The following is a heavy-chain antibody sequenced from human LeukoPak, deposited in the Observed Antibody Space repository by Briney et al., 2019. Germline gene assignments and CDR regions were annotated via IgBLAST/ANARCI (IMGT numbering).Heavy chain of an antibody. CDR3: ARHSVTDFDSPHTPTWFDP. CDR2: IFYNGHT. Sequence: PSETLSLTCTVSGGSITSFYWSWIRLPPGKGLEWIGFIFYNGHTKYNPSLKSRVTISVDTSKNQFSLKLNSVTAADTAVYFCARHSVTDFDSPHTPTWFDPWGHGTLVTVFS. J-gene: IGHJ5*02. D-gene: IGHD3-9*01. CDR1: GGSITSFY. V-gene: IGHV4-59*08.